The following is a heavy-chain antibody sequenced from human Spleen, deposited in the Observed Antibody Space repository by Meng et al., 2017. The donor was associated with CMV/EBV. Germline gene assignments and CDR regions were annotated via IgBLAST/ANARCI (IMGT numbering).Heavy chain of an antibody. D-gene: IGHD3-10*01. CDR3: ARAPSGVNYYYYYGMDV. V-gene: IGHV3-21*01. J-gene: IGHJ6*02. CDR2: ISSSSSYI. Sequence: GGSLRLSCAASGFTFSSYSMSWVRQAPGKGLEWVSSISSSSSYIDYADSVKGRFTISRDNAKNSLYLQMNSLRAEDTAVYYCARAPSGVNYYYYYGMDVWGQGTTVTVSS. CDR1: GFTFSSYS.